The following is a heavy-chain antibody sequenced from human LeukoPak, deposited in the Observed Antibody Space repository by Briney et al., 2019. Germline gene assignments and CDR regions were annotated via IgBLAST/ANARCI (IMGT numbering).Heavy chain of an antibody. V-gene: IGHV5-51*01. D-gene: IGHD2-21*01. CDR2: IYAGDSDT. CDR3: ARRASGSNGDYDY. J-gene: IGHJ4*02. Sequence: PGESLKISCKAAGYYCTSYWSACVRQMPEKVQELGWIIYAGDSDTRYSPSFQRQVTMSVDKSLSTAFLQWRSLKASDSAMYYCARRASGSNGDYDYWGQGTLVTVSS. CDR1: GYYCTSYW.